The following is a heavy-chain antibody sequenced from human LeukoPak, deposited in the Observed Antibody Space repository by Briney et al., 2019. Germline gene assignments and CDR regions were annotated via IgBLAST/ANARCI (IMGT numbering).Heavy chain of an antibody. CDR1: GFTFSSYI. CDR2: ITSSSSYI. V-gene: IGHV3-21*01. Sequence: GGSLRLSCAASGFTFSSYIMNWVRQAPGKGLEWVSSITSSSSYIYYADSVKGRLTISRDNAKNSLYLQMNSLRAEDTAVYYCARRGDDSSGYYYDYWGQGTLVTVSS. D-gene: IGHD3-22*01. J-gene: IGHJ4*02. CDR3: ARRGDDSSGYYYDY.